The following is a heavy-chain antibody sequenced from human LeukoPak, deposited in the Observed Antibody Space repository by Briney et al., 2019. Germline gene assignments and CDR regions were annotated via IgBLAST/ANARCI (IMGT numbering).Heavy chain of an antibody. CDR3: ARRDTAMEHFDY. CDR1: GYTFTSYY. D-gene: IGHD5-18*01. V-gene: IGHV1-46*01. CDR2: INPSGGST. Sequence: ASVKVSCKASGYTFTSYYMHWVRQASGQGLEWMGIINPSGGSTSYAQKFQGRVTMTRDTSTSTVYMELSSLRSEDTAVYYCARRDTAMEHFDYWGQGTLVTVSS. J-gene: IGHJ4*02.